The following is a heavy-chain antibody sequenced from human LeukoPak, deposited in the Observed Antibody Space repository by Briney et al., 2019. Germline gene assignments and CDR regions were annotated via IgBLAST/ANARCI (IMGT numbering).Heavy chain of an antibody. V-gene: IGHV3-48*03. CDR2: ISSGSSPI. J-gene: IGHJ6*02. D-gene: IGHD2-15*01. CDR3: AREGGDV. Sequence: GGSLRFSCAASGFALSSYEVNWVRQAPGKGLEWVSYISSGSSPIYYSDSVKGRFTISRDNAKNSVYLQMDSLRAEDTAVYYCAREGGDVWGQGTTVTVSS. CDR1: GFALSSYE.